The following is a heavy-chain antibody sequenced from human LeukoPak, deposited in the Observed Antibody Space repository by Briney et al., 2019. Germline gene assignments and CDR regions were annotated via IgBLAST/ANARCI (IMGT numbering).Heavy chain of an antibody. J-gene: IGHJ4*02. CDR2: INHSGST. D-gene: IGHD6-19*01. Sequence: SETLSLTCAVSGGSISSSNWWSWVRQPPGKGLEWIGEINHSGSTNYNPSLKSRVTISVDTSKNQFSLKLSSVTAADTAVYYCARDSIAVAGTYYFDYWGQGTLVTVSS. CDR1: GGSISSSNW. CDR3: ARDSIAVAGTYYFDY. V-gene: IGHV4-4*02.